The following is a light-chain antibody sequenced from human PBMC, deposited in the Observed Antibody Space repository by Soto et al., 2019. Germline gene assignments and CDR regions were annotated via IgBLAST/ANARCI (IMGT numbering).Light chain of an antibody. CDR3: QQYGSSPRT. CDR2: DAS. J-gene: IGKJ1*01. Sequence: EVVCTQSPDTLSFSRWQRSNLSFRASQSVGSDLAWYQQKPGQAPRLLIYDASNRATGIPARFSGSGSGTDFTLTISRLEPEDFAVYYCQQYGSSPRTFGQGTKVDI. CDR1: QSVGSD. V-gene: IGKV3-20*01.